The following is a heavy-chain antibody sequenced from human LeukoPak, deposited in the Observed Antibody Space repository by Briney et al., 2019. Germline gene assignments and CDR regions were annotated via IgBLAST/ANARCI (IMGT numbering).Heavy chain of an antibody. V-gene: IGHV1-18*01. D-gene: IGHD6-19*01. J-gene: IGHJ4*02. Sequence: ASVTVSCKASGYTFIGNGITWVRQAPGQGLEWMGWINGYNGNTAYAQMLAGRFTMTTDTSTTTAYMELRGLRSDDTAVYYCARSGYCSGASCYGEGIDYWGQGTLVTVSS. CDR3: ARSGYCSGASCYGEGIDY. CDR2: INGYNGNT. CDR1: GYTFIGNG.